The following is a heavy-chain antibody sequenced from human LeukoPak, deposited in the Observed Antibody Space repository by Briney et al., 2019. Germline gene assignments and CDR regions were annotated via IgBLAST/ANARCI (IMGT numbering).Heavy chain of an antibody. CDR2: ISYDGSNK. D-gene: IGHD6-13*01. Sequence: PAGSLRLSCVGSRFTFSSYALHWVRQAPGKGLEWVAVISYDGSNKYYEDSVKGRFTISRDNSKNTLYLQMNSLRAEDTAVYYCGRVAAGGYWGQGTLVSVSS. V-gene: IGHV3-30*04. J-gene: IGHJ4*02. CDR1: RFTFSSYA. CDR3: GRVAAGGY.